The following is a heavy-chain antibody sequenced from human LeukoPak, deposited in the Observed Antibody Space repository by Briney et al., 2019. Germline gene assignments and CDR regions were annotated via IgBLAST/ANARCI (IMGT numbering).Heavy chain of an antibody. CDR1: GFTFSSYG. J-gene: IGHJ4*02. V-gene: IGHV3-30*02. Sequence: PGGSLRLSCAASGFTFSSYGMHWVRQAPGKGLEWVAFIRYDGSNKYYADSVKGRFTISRDNSKNTLYLQMNSLRAEDTAVYYCAKVITPGYCSSTSCQEGGYDYWGQGTLVAVSS. CDR2: IRYDGSNK. CDR3: AKVITPGYCSSTSCQEGGYDY. D-gene: IGHD2-2*01.